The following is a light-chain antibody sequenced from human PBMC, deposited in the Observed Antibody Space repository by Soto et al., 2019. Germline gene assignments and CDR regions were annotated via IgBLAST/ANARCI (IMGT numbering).Light chain of an antibody. CDR2: GAS. J-gene: IGKJ1*01. V-gene: IGKV3-20*01. Sequence: EILLTQCPGTLSLSPGERATLSCSASQSVSSSYLAWYQQKPGQAPRLLVYGASGRATGIPDRFSGSGSGTDFTLTISRLEPEDFAVYYCQQYGSSRWTFGQGTKVDIK. CDR1: QSVSSSY. CDR3: QQYGSSRWT.